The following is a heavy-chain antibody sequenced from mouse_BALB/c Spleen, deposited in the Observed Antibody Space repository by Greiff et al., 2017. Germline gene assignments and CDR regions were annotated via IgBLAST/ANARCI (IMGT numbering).Heavy chain of an antibody. CDR2: IDPANGNT. Sequence: EVQLVESGAELVKPGASVKLSCTASGFNIKDTYMHWVKQRPEQGLEWIGRIDPANGNTKYDPKFQGKATITADTSSNTAYLQLSSLTSEDTAVYYCARYSAYWGQGTLVTVSA. CDR1: GFNIKDTY. CDR3: ARYSAY. J-gene: IGHJ3*01. V-gene: IGHV14-3*02.